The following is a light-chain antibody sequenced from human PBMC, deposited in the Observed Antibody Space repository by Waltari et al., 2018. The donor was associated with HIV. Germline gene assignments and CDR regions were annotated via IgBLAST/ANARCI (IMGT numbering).Light chain of an antibody. CDR3: MQALHTPFM. J-gene: IGKJ5*01. CDR2: MAS. CDR1: QSPLHKNGKNY. Sequence: DVLLTQSPVSLAVTPGESASISCKSSQSPLHKNGKNYLDWYVKKPGQTPQLLMYMASNLAAGVPVRFSGSGSGTEFTLKISRVEAEDVGLYYCMQALHTPFMFGHGTRLEI. V-gene: IGKV2-28*01.